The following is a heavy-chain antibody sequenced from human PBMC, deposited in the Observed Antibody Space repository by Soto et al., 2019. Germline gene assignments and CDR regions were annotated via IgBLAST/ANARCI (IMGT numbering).Heavy chain of an antibody. Sequence: GGSLRLSCAASGFTFSSYGMHWVRQAPGKGLEWVAVISYDGSNKYYADSVKGRFTISRDNSKNTLYLQMNSLRAEDTAVYYCANLAHTGRYYFDYWGQGTLVTVSS. CDR3: ANLAHTGRYYFDY. CDR1: GFTFSSYG. V-gene: IGHV3-30*18. D-gene: IGHD3-10*01. CDR2: ISYDGSNK. J-gene: IGHJ4*02.